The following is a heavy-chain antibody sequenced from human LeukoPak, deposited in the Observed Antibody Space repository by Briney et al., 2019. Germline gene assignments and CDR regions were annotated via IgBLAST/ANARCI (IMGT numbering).Heavy chain of an antibody. V-gene: IGHV1-46*01. CDR2: INPSGGDT. Sequence: ASVKVSCKASGYILSSYNMHWVRQAPGQGLEWLGIINPSGGDTKYAQKFQGRVTLTRDKSASTVYMELSSLTSDDTAVYYCARTYCAEDCSIRYFDYWDQGTLVTVSS. CDR3: ARTYCAEDCSIRYFDY. J-gene: IGHJ4*02. CDR1: GYILSSYN. D-gene: IGHD2-21*02.